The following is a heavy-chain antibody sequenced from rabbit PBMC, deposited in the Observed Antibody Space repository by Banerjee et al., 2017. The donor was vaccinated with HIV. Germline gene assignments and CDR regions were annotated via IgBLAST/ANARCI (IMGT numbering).Heavy chain of an antibody. Sequence: QEQLVESGGGLVKPEGSLKLSCTASGFSFSNKAVMCWVRQAPGKGLEWIACINAGSSGTTYYASWAKGRFTISITSSTTVTLQMTSLTAADTATYFCAKSDAAGSWSLDLWGPGTLVTVS. J-gene: IGHJ6*01. D-gene: IGHD4-2*01. CDR3: AKSDAAGSWSLDL. V-gene: IGHV1S45*01. CDR2: INAGSSGTT. CDR1: GFSFSNKAV.